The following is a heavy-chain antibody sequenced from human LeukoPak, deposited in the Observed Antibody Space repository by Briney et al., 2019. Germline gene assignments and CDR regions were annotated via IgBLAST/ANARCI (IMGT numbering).Heavy chain of an antibody. CDR3: ASRIAARGGFDY. Sequence: ASVKVSCKASGGTFSNYGISWVRQAPGQGLEWMGGIIPILGTANYAQKFQGRVTINTDESTSTAYMELSSLGSEDTAVYYCASRIAARGGFDYWGQGTLVTVSS. J-gene: IGHJ4*02. CDR2: IIPILGTA. V-gene: IGHV1-69*05. CDR1: GGTFSNYG. D-gene: IGHD6-6*01.